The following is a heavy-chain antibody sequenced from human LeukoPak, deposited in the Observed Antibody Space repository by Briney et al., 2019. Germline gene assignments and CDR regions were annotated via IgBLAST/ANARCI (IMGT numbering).Heavy chain of an antibody. J-gene: IGHJ3*02. D-gene: IGHD1-26*01. CDR3: ANDLRWGSFDI. CDR1: GFSFSTYG. CDR2: VIPSGAST. V-gene: IGHV3-23*01. Sequence: PGGSLRLSCAASGFSFSTYGMGWVRQAPGEGLEWVSGVIPSGASTYYADSVKGRFTISRDNSKNTLYLLMNSLRAEDTAVYYCANDLRWGSFDIRGQGTLVTVSS.